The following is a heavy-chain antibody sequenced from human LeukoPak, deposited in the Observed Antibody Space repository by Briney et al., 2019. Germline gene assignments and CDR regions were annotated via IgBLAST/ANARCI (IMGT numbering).Heavy chain of an antibody. Sequence: SETLSLTCAAYGGSFSGYYCSWIRQPPGKGLEWIGEINHSGSTNYNPSLKSRVTISVDTSRNQFSLKLSSVTAADTAVYYCAREPAAMYFDYWGQGTRVTVSS. CDR3: AREPAAMYFDY. D-gene: IGHD2-2*01. CDR1: GGSFSGYY. J-gene: IGHJ4*02. V-gene: IGHV4-34*01. CDR2: INHSGST.